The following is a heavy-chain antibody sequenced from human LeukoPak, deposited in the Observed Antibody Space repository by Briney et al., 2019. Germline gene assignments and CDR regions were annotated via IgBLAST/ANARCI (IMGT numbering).Heavy chain of an antibody. Sequence: SETLSLTCTVSGGSISSYYWSWIRQPPGKGLEWIGYIYYSGSTNYNPSLKSRVTISVDTSKNQFSLKLSSVTAADTAVYYCARLFYSSSLDAFDIWGQGTMVTVSS. V-gene: IGHV4-59*01. CDR1: GGSISSYY. D-gene: IGHD6-6*01. CDR2: IYYSGST. J-gene: IGHJ3*02. CDR3: ARLFYSSSLDAFDI.